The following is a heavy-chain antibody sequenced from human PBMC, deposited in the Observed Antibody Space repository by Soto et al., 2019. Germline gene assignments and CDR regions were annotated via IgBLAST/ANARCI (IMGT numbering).Heavy chain of an antibody. V-gene: IGHV4-34*01. J-gene: IGHJ5*02. CDR2: INHSGST. Sequence: SGTPSLPFAVYGGSFPGFFWGWVRQPPGKGLEWIGEINHSGSTNYNPSLKSRVTISVDTSKNQFSLKLSSVTAADTAVYYCARAPNSSGWYNWFDPWGQGTLVTVSS. CDR1: GGSFPGFF. CDR3: ARAPNSSGWYNWFDP. D-gene: IGHD6-19*01.